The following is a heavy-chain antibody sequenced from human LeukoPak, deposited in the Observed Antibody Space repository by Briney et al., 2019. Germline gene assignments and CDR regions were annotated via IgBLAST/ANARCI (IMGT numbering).Heavy chain of an antibody. Sequence: GGSLRLSCAASGFTFSSYAMHWVRQAPGKGLEWVAVISYDGSNKYYADSVKGRFTISRDNSKNTLYLQMNSLRAEDTAVYYCAKGDYGDYVWYFDYWGQGTLATVSS. CDR2: ISYDGSNK. CDR3: AKGDYGDYVWYFDY. CDR1: GFTFSSYA. J-gene: IGHJ4*02. V-gene: IGHV3-30*04. D-gene: IGHD4-17*01.